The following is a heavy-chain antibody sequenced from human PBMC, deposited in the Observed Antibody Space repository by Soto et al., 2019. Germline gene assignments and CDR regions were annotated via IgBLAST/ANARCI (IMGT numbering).Heavy chain of an antibody. CDR1: GGSISGSYYY. J-gene: IGHJ4*02. Sequence: PSETLSLTCAVSGGSISGSYYYWGWLRPSPGKGPGWIGSVFYTGFTSYNPSLESRVSVSVDTSKNQFSLKVSGVSAADTAVYYCATSQKGYNWNYFDHWGQGALVTVSS. V-gene: IGHV4-39*01. CDR2: VFYTGFT. D-gene: IGHD1-20*01. CDR3: ATSQKGYNWNYFDH.